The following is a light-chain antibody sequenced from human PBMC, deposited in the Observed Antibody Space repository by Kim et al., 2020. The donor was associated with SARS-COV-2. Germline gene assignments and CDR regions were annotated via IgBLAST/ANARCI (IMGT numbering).Light chain of an antibody. V-gene: IGKV1-33*01. CDR3: QHYRNLPLT. CDR1: QGIFNY. J-gene: IGKJ4*01. Sequence: ASVGDRVTISCRASQGIFNYLNWYQQKPGKAPKLLIYDTSTLEIGVSSRFSGSGSGTDFTFTITNLQPDDVATYYCQHYRNLPLTFGGGTKVDIK. CDR2: DTS.